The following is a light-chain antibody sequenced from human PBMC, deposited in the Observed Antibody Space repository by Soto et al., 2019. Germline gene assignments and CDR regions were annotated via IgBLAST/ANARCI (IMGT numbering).Light chain of an antibody. CDR1: QSISTY. CDR3: QQSYSTPPEYT. CDR2: AAS. J-gene: IGKJ2*01. Sequence: DIQMTQSPSSLSASVGDRVTITCRAGQSISTYLHWYQQKPGKAPKLLIYAASNLQSGVPSRFSGGGSGTHFTLTITSLQPEDSATYCCQQSYSTPPEYTFGRGTKLEI. V-gene: IGKV1-39*01.